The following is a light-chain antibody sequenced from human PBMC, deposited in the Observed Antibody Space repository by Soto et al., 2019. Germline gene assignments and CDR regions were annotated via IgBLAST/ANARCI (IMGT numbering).Light chain of an antibody. V-gene: IGLV2-14*03. CDR3: MSYTTTSSFV. CDR1: RSDIGTYNY. Sequence: QSVLTQPASMSGSPGQSITISCTGTRSDIGTYNYLSWYQQHPGKAPRLVISDVSNRPSGVSNRFSGSKSGNTASLTITGIQSEDEADYYCMSYTTTSSFVFGSGTKVTVL. J-gene: IGLJ1*01. CDR2: DVS.